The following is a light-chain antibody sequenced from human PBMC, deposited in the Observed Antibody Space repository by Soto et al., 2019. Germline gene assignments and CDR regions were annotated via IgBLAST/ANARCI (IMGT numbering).Light chain of an antibody. CDR2: GAS. CDR3: QHYGGSPYT. Sequence: VLTQSPGTLSLSPGESATLSCRASQTVSITYLTWYQQKPGQAPRLLIFGASKRATGIPDRFSGSGSGRDFTLTISGLEPEDFAVYYCQHYGGSPYTLGQGTKVDI. V-gene: IGKV3-20*01. J-gene: IGKJ2*01. CDR1: QTVSITY.